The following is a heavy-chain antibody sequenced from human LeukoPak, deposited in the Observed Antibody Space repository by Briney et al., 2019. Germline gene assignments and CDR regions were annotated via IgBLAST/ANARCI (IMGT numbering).Heavy chain of an antibody. V-gene: IGHV3-48*03. D-gene: IGHD5-18*01. J-gene: IGHJ4*02. CDR1: GFTFSSYE. Sequence: GGSLRPSCAAAGFTFSSYEMKCVRQAAGEGLGWYSYISGNSNPIYYADSVKRRFTISRDNAKTSLYLQMNSLRAEDTAVYYCASASEWIQFFDDWGQGTLITVSS. CDR2: ISGNSNPI. CDR3: ASASEWIQFFDD.